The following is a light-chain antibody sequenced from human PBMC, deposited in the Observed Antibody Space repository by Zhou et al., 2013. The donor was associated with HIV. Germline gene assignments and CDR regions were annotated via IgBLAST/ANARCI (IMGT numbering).Light chain of an antibody. V-gene: IGKV1-17*01. CDR2: AAS. Sequence: DIQMTQSPSSLSASVGDRVTITCRASQSISSDLNWYQQKPGKAPKRLIYAASSLESGVPSRFSGSGSGTEFTLTISSLQPDDFATYYCQQYNSYSYTFGQGTKLEIK. CDR1: QSISSD. CDR3: QQYNSYSYT. J-gene: IGKJ2*01.